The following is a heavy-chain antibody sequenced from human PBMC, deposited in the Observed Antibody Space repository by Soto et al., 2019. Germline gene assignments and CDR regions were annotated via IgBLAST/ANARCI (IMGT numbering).Heavy chain of an antibody. CDR2: IYYSGST. Sequence: SETLSLTCTVSGGSISSGDYYWSWIRQPPGKGLEWIGYIYYSGSTYYNPSLKSRVTISVDTSKNQFSLKLSSVTAADTAVYYCARGFDYGSGKNWFDPWGQGTLVTVSS. D-gene: IGHD3-10*01. CDR1: GGSISSGDYY. CDR3: ARGFDYGSGKNWFDP. V-gene: IGHV4-30-4*01. J-gene: IGHJ5*02.